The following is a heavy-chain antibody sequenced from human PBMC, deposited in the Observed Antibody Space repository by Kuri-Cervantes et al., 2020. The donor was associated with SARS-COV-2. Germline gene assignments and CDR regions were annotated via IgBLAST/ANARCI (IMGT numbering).Heavy chain of an antibody. CDR3: ARADTSSSSGYFQP. J-gene: IGHJ1*01. V-gene: IGHV4-34*01. D-gene: IGHD6-6*01. CDR1: GGSFSGYY. Sequence: SETLSLTCAVYGGSFSGYYWSWIRQPPGKGLEWIGEINHSGSTNYNPSLKSRVTISVDTSKNQFSLKLSSVTAADTAVYYCARADTSSSSGYFQPWGQGTLVTVSS. CDR2: INHSGST.